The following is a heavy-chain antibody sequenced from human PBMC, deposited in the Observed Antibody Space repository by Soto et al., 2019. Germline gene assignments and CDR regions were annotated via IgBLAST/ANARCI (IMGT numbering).Heavy chain of an antibody. CDR1: GYTFTGYY. Sequence: ASVKVSCKASGYTFTGYYMHWVRQAPGQGLEWMGWINPNSGGTNYAQKFQGWVTMTRDTSISTAYMELSRLRSDDTAVYYCARVGYCSSTSCPEGKSDYYGMDVWGQGTTVAVSS. J-gene: IGHJ6*02. CDR2: INPNSGGT. D-gene: IGHD2-2*01. V-gene: IGHV1-2*04. CDR3: ARVGYCSSTSCPEGKSDYYGMDV.